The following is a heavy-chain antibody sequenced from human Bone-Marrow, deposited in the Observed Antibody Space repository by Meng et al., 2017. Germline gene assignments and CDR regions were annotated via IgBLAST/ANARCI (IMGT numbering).Heavy chain of an antibody. Sequence: GESLKISCAASGFTFSYYEMTWVRQAPGKGLEWVSYITSGGTTIYYADSVKGRFTISRDNAKKSLYLYMNSLRAEDTAVYYCASLRGYSGYDYYWGQGTLVTVSS. D-gene: IGHD5-12*01. CDR1: GFTFSYYE. V-gene: IGHV3-48*03. CDR2: ITSGGTTI. CDR3: ASLRGYSGYDYY. J-gene: IGHJ4*02.